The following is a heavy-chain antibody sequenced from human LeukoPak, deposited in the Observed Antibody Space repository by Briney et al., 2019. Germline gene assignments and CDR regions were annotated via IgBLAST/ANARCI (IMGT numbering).Heavy chain of an antibody. D-gene: IGHD6-19*01. V-gene: IGHV3-53*01. CDR3: ARDGGSGWSSAFFDF. Sequence: GGSLRLSCAASGFTVSRNYMSWVRQTPGKGLEWVSVIYSGGSTDYADSVKGRFTISRDDSKNTLYLQMSSLRAEDTAVYHCARDGGSGWSSAFFDFWGQGTLVTVSS. CDR1: GFTVSRNY. CDR2: IYSGGST. J-gene: IGHJ4*02.